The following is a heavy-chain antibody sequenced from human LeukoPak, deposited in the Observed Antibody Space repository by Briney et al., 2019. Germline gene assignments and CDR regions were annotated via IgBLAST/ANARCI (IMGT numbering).Heavy chain of an antibody. Sequence: TPSETLSLTCAVYGGSFTGYYWSWIRQPPGKGLEWIGEINHSGNTNYNPSLKSRVTISVDTSKNQFSLKLSSVTVADTAVYYCAKGGWKLGFQGAQGTLVTASS. J-gene: IGHJ4*02. CDR3: AKGGWKLGFQ. CDR1: GGSFTGYY. D-gene: IGHD2-15*01. V-gene: IGHV4-34*01. CDR2: INHSGNT.